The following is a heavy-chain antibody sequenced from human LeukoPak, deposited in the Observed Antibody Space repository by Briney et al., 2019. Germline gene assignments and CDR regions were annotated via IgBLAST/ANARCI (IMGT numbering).Heavy chain of an antibody. D-gene: IGHD1-1*01. J-gene: IGHJ4*02. V-gene: IGHV3-48*03. Sequence: KSGGSLRLSRAASGFTFSSYEMNWVRQAPGKGLEWVSYISTSDSSIYYADSVKGRFTISTDNAKNSLYLQMNSLRAEDTAVYYCARELKTGQFFDYWGQGTLVTVSS. CDR1: GFTFSSYE. CDR3: ARELKTGQFFDY. CDR2: ISTSDSSI.